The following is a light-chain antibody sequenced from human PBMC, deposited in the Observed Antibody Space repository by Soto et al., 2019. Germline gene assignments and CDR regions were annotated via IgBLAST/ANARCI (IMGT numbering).Light chain of an antibody. CDR3: QQSYNSHT. Sequence: PMTQSPSSLSASVGDRVTITCRASQTISNHLNWYQQKSGKAPKLLIYATSTLQSGVPSRFSGSGSETHFTLTISSLQPEDFATYYCQQSYNSHTFGQGTKLEIK. J-gene: IGKJ2*01. V-gene: IGKV1-39*01. CDR2: ATS. CDR1: QTISNH.